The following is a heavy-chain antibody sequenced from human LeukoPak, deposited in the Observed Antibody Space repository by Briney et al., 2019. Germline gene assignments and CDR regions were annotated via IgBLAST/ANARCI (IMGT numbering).Heavy chain of an antibody. Sequence: QPGGSLRLSCAASGFTFSNYAMSWVRQAPGKGLEWVSGISGSGGSTYYVDSVKGRFTISRDNAKNSLYLQMNSLRAEDTAVYYCARDTEMLYYDANGYHAWGQGTMVTVSS. CDR3: ARDTEMLYYDANGYHA. CDR1: GFTFSNYA. J-gene: IGHJ3*01. D-gene: IGHD3-22*01. V-gene: IGHV3-23*01. CDR2: ISGSGGST.